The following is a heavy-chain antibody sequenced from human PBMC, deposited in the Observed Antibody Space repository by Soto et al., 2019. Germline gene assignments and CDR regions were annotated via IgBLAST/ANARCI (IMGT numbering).Heavy chain of an antibody. CDR3: ARETGYYYGYYFDY. CDR1: GDSITSLY. V-gene: IGHV4-59*01. J-gene: IGHJ4*02. CDR2: FYYSGST. Sequence: SETLSLTCTVSGDSITSLYWSWIRQPPGKGLEWIGYFYYSGSTNYNPSLKSRVTMSVDTSENQFSLKLSSVTAADTAVYYCARETGYYYGYYFDYWGQGTLVTVSS. D-gene: IGHD3-22*01.